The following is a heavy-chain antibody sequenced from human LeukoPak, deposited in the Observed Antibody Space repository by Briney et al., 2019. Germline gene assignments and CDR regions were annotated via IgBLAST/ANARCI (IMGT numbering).Heavy chain of an antibody. CDR1: GHTFNGYY. D-gene: IGHD6-19*01. Sequence: EASVKVSCKASGHTFNGYYIHWVRQAPGQGLEWMGWINPNSGGTNYAQKFQGRVTMTRDTSISTAYMELSRLRSDDTAVFYCATSSGWKSNIDYWGQGTLVTVSS. CDR3: ATSSGWKSNIDY. CDR2: INPNSGGT. V-gene: IGHV1-2*02. J-gene: IGHJ4*02.